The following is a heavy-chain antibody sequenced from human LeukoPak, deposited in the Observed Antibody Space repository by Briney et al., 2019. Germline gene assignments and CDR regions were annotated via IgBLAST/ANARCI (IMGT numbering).Heavy chain of an antibody. Sequence: GRSLRLSCAASGFTFSNYGMHWVRQAPGKGLEWVGAISYDGSNKYYPDSVKGRFTISRDNSKNTLYLQMNSLRAEDTAVYYCARDLPPYYFDYWGQGTLVTVSS. J-gene: IGHJ4*02. CDR2: ISYDGSNK. CDR3: ARDLPPYYFDY. V-gene: IGHV3-30*03. CDR1: GFTFSNYG.